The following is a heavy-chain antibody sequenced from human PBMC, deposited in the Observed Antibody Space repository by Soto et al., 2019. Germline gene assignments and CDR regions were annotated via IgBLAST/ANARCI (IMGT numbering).Heavy chain of an antibody. V-gene: IGHV4-39*07. D-gene: IGHD6-19*01. CDR3: ARVWLAFDY. J-gene: IGHJ4*02. CDR1: GGPIYSSSYS. CDR2: IYYSGST. Sequence: SETLSLTCVVSGGPIYSSSYSWGWIRQAPGKGLGWIGSIYYSGSTNYNPSLKSRVTISVDTSKNQFSLKLSSVTAADTAVYYCARVWLAFDYWGQGTLVTVSS.